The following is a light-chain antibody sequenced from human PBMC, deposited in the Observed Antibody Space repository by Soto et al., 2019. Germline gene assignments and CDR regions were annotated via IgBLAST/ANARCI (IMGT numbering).Light chain of an antibody. Sequence: QSVLTQPPSVSAAPGQKVTISCSGSSSNIGNNYVSWYQQLPGTAPKLLIYENNKRPSGIPDRFSGSKSGTSATLGITGLQTGDEADYYCGTWASTLSLYWVFGGGTKLTVL. CDR1: SSNIGNNY. CDR2: ENN. J-gene: IGLJ3*02. V-gene: IGLV1-51*02. CDR3: GTWASTLSLYWV.